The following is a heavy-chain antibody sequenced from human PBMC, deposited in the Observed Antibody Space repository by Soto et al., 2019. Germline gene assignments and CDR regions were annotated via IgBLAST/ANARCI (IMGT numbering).Heavy chain of an antibody. Sequence: QVQLVQSGAEVKKPGSSVKVSCKASGGTFSSYAISWVRQAPGQGLEWIGGIIPIFGTADYGQKFQGRVTITEDESTSTAYMELSSLRSEDTAVYYCARDRPRGYSGYDWLVQPTVTNEIRNYGMDVWGQGTTVTVSS. D-gene: IGHD5-12*01. V-gene: IGHV1-69*12. CDR1: GGTFSSYA. CDR3: ARDRPRGYSGYDWLVQPTVTNEIRNYGMDV. J-gene: IGHJ6*02. CDR2: IIPIFGTA.